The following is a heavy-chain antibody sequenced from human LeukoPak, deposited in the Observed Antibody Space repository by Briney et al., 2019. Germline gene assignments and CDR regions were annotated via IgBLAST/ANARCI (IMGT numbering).Heavy chain of an antibody. CDR3: ARGPSWLFDY. V-gene: IGHV4-39*07. Sequence: SETLSLTCTVSGGSISSGSYYWSWIRQPPGKGLEWIGEINHSGSTNYNPSLKSRVTISVDTSKNQFSLKLSSVTAADTAVYYCARGPSWLFDYWGQGTLVTVSS. CDR2: INHSGST. CDR1: GGSISSGSYY. D-gene: IGHD2-2*01. J-gene: IGHJ4*02.